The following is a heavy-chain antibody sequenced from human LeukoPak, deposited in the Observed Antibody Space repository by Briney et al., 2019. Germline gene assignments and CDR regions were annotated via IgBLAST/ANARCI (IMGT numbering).Heavy chain of an antibody. J-gene: IGHJ2*01. CDR1: GFTFSYYS. V-gene: IGHV3-21*01. CDR2: ISSRSSYI. D-gene: IGHD3-16*01. CDR3: ARDLGDIVLEPPSIHFDL. Sequence: GGSLRLSCSASGFTFSYYSMNWVRQAPGKGLEWVASISSRSSYIYYEDSLKGRFTISRDNAKYSLYLQMTGLRVEDTAMYFCARDLGDIVLEPPSIHFDLWGRGTLVTVSS.